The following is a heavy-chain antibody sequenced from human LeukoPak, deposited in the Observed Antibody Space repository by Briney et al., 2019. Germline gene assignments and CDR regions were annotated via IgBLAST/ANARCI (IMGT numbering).Heavy chain of an antibody. CDR3: AKYYNSGWGNAFDI. CDR2: ISGRRDST. J-gene: IGHJ3*02. V-gene: IGHV3-23*01. CDR1: GFTFSSYG. D-gene: IGHD6-19*01. Sequence: GGTLRLSCAASGFTFSSYGMSWVRQAPGKGLEWVSTISGRRDSTSYADSVKGRFTISRDNSKNTLYLQMNSLRAEYTAVYYCAKYYNSGWGNAFDIWGQGTMVTVSS.